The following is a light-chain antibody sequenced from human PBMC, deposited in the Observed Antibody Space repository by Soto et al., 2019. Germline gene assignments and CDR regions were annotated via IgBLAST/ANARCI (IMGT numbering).Light chain of an antibody. V-gene: IGKV2-28*01. Sequence: DIVMTQSPLSLPVTPGEPASISCRSSQSLLHSNGYNYLDWYLQKPGQSPQLLIYLGSNRASGVPGRFSGSGSGTDFTLKISRVEAEDVGVYYCMQPSLTFGGGTKVEIK. CDR1: QSLLHSNGYNY. CDR2: LGS. CDR3: MQPSLT. J-gene: IGKJ4*01.